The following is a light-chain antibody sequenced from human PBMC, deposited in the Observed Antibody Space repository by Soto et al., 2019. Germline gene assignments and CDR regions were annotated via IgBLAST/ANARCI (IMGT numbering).Light chain of an antibody. CDR3: QQRSNWPT. J-gene: IGKJ5*01. CDR1: QSVSSS. CDR2: DAS. V-gene: IGKV3-11*01. Sequence: EIVLTQSTATLSLSPGERATLSCRASQSVSSSLAWYQHKPGQAPRLLIYDASNRATGIPARFSGSGSGTDFSLTISSLEPEDFAVYYCQQRSNWPTFGQGTRLEIK.